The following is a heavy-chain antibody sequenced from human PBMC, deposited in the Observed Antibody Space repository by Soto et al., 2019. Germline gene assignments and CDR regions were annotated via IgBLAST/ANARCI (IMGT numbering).Heavy chain of an antibody. J-gene: IGHJ4*02. V-gene: IGHV3-74*01. Sequence: EVQLVESGGGLVLPGGSLRLSCAASDFTFSTYWFSWVPQAPGKGLVWVSHINSDGSNRGYADSVKGRFTISRDNAKNTLFLQMNSRRAEDTAVYYCAKFSSSWYHVFDYWGQGTLVTVSS. D-gene: IGHD6-13*01. CDR3: AKFSSSWYHVFDY. CDR2: INSDGSNR. CDR1: DFTFSTYW.